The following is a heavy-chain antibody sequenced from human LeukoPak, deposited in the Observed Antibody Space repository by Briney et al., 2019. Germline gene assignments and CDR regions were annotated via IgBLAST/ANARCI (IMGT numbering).Heavy chain of an antibody. CDR3: ARDSSSPEGGYYYYYYGMDV. V-gene: IGHV1-18*01. Sequence: ASVKVSCTASGYTFTSYDINWVRQATGQGLEWMGWISAYNGNTNYAQKLQGRVTMTTDTSTSTAYMELRSLRSDDTAVYYCARDSSSPEGGYYYYYYGMDVWGQGTTVTVSS. D-gene: IGHD6-6*01. CDR2: ISAYNGNT. CDR1: GYTFTSYD. J-gene: IGHJ6*02.